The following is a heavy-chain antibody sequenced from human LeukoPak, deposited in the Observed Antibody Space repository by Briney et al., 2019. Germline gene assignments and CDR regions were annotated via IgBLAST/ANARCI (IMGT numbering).Heavy chain of an antibody. CDR2: ISSSGNTI. CDR3: ARGFGPTY. CDR1: GFTFPNYE. J-gene: IGHJ4*02. D-gene: IGHD3-16*01. V-gene: IGHV3-48*03. Sequence: GGSLRLSCAGSGFTFPNYEMHWVRQAPGKGLEWVSYISSSGNTIYYADSVKGRFTTSRDNAKNSMYMQMNSLRAEDMAVYYCARGFGPTYWGQGTLVTVSS.